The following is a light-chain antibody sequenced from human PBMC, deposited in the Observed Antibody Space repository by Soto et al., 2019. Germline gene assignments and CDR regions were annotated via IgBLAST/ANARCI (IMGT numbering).Light chain of an antibody. CDR3: QQYGTSPPMYT. CDR1: QSFSGNY. Sequence: EIVLTQSPGTLSLSPGERATLSCRASQSFSGNYLAWYQQKPGQAHRLLIYGVSSRASGIPDRFSGSGSGTDFTLSISRLEPEDFAVYSCQQYGTSPPMYTFGQGTKLEIK. V-gene: IGKV3-20*01. CDR2: GVS. J-gene: IGKJ2*01.